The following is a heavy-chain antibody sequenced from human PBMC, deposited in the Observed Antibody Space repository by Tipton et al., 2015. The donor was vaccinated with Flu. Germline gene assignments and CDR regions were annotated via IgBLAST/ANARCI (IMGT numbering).Heavy chain of an antibody. CDR3: VRGLTTFDAFDI. CDR1: GYTFTDYY. V-gene: IGHV3-30-3*01. CDR2: ISYDGSNK. D-gene: IGHD4-11*01. Sequence: QVQLVQSGPEVKKPGASVKVSCKTSGYTFTDYYLHWVRQAPGKGLEWVSLISYDGSNKYYADSVKGRFTISRDNSKNTLYLQMNSLRPEDTAVYYCVRGLTTFDAFDIWGRGTMVTVSS. J-gene: IGHJ3*02.